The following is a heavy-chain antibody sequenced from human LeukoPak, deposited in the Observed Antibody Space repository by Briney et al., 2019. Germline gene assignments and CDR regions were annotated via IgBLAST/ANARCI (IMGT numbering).Heavy chain of an antibody. CDR2: IIPNFEIA. D-gene: IGHD6-19*01. CDR3: ARGQVWQWQDY. Sequence: SVKVSCKASGGTFSSYAISWVRQAPGQGLEWMGGIIPNFEIAKFAQKFQGRVTITADESTSTAYMELSSLRSEDTAVYYCARGQVWQWQDYWGQGTLVTVSS. J-gene: IGHJ4*02. CDR1: GGTFSSYA. V-gene: IGHV1-69*13.